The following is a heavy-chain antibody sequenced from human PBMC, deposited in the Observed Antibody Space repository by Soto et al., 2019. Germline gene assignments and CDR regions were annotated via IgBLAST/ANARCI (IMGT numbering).Heavy chain of an antibody. Sequence: QVQLVQSGAEVKKPGASVKVSCKASGYTFTSYAMHWVRQAPGQRLEWMGWINAGNGNTKYSQKFQGRVTITRDTSASTAYMELSSLRSEDTAVYYCAREGPRDDSRGHDAFDIWGQGTMVTVSS. V-gene: IGHV1-3*01. CDR1: GYTFTSYA. CDR3: AREGPRDDSRGHDAFDI. CDR2: INAGNGNT. D-gene: IGHD1-1*01. J-gene: IGHJ3*02.